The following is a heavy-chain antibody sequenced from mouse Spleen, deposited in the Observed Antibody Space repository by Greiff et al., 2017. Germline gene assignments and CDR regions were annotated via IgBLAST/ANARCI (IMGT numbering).Heavy chain of an antibody. V-gene: IGHV5-9-1*01. D-gene: IGHD2-1*01. CDR3: ARLGNGAYWYFDV. Sequence: DVKLVESGGGLVKPGGSLKLSCAASGFTFSSYAMSWVRQTPEKRLEWVATISSGGSYTYYPDSVKGRFTISRDNAKNTLYLQMSSLRSEDTAMYYCARLGNGAYWYFDVWGAGTTVTVSS. CDR1: GFTFSSYA. J-gene: IGHJ1*01. CDR2: ISSGGSYT.